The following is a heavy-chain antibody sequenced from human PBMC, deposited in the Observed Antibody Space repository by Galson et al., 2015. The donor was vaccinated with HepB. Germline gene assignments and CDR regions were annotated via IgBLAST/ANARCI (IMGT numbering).Heavy chain of an antibody. V-gene: IGHV3-74*03. CDR1: GFRFGNYW. J-gene: IGHJ2*01. CDR2: INTFGNEI. Sequence: SLRLSCAASGFRFGNYWMHWVRQVPGKGLEWISRINTFGNEIKYADSVRGRFATSSDNAKNILYLQMYSLGAEDTGLYYCARRGGSTWFPGSGYFDLWGRGSLVTVSS. D-gene: IGHD2-2*01. CDR3: ARRGGSTWFPGSGYFDL.